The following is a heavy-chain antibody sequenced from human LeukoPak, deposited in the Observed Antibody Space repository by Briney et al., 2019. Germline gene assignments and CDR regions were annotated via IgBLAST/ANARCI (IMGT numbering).Heavy chain of an antibody. D-gene: IGHD3-22*01. Sequence: SAKVSCKASGGTFSSYAISWVRQAPGQGLEWMGGIIPIFGTANYAQKFQGRVTITTDESTSTAYMELSSLRSEDTAVYYCARSSYYYDSSGYLAWDAFDIWGQGTMVTVSS. V-gene: IGHV1-69*05. CDR1: GGTFSSYA. J-gene: IGHJ3*02. CDR3: ARSSYYYDSSGYLAWDAFDI. CDR2: IIPIFGTA.